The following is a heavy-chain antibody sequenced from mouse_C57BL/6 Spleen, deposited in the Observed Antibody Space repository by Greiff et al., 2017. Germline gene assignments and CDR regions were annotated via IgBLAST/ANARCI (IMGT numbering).Heavy chain of an antibody. CDR3: VSQTAQATMDY. CDR1: GFSFNTYA. J-gene: IGHJ4*01. V-gene: IGHV10-1*01. D-gene: IGHD3-2*02. CDR2: IRSKSNNYAT. Sequence: EVQGVESGGGLVQPKGSLKLSCAASGFSFNTYAMNWVRQAPGKGLEWVARIRSKSNNYATYYADSVKDRFTISRDDSESMLYLQMNNLKTEDTAMYYCVSQTAQATMDYWGQGTSVTVSS.